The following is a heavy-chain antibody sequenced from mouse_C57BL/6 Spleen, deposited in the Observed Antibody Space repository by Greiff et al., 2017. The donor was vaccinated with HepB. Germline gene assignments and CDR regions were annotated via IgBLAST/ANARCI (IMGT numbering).Heavy chain of an antibody. CDR2: ISSGGDYI. J-gene: IGHJ2*01. CDR1: GFTFSSYA. CDR3: TRVDGYYLDY. V-gene: IGHV5-9-1*02. Sequence: EVNVVESGAGLVKPGGSLKLSCAASGFTFSSYAMSWVRQTPEKRLEWVAYISSGGDYIYYADTVKGRFTISRDNARNTLYLQMSSLKSEDTAMYYCTRVDGYYLDYWGQGTTLTVSS. D-gene: IGHD2-3*01.